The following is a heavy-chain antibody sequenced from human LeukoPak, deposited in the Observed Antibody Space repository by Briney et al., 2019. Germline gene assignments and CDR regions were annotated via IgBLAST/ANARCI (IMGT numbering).Heavy chain of an antibody. V-gene: IGHV6-1*01. CDR3: ARGSVVPAAISSSNWFDP. J-gene: IGHJ5*02. D-gene: IGHD2-2*01. CDR2: TYYRSKWYN. CDR1: GDSVSSNSAA. Sequence: SQTLSLTCAISGDSVSSNSAAWNWIRQSPSRGLEWLGRTYYRSKWYNDYAVSVKSRITINPDTSKNQFSLQLNSVTPEDTAVYYCARGSVVPAAISSSNWFDPWGQGTLVTVSS.